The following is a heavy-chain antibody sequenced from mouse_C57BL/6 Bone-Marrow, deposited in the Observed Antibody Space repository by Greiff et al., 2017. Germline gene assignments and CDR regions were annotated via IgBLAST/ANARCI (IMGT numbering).Heavy chain of an antibody. V-gene: IGHV1-7*01. J-gene: IGHJ2*01. Sequence: VQLQQSGAELAKPGASVKLSCKASGYTFTSYWMHWVKQRPGQGLEWIGYINPSSGYTKYNQKFKDKATLTADKSSSTAYMQLSSLTYEDSAVYYCARRYYGSPNFDYWGQGTTLTHFDYWGQGTTLTVSS. CDR3: ARRYYGSPNFDYWGQGTTLTHFDY. CDR1: GYTFTSYW. D-gene: IGHD1-1*01. CDR2: INPSSGYT.